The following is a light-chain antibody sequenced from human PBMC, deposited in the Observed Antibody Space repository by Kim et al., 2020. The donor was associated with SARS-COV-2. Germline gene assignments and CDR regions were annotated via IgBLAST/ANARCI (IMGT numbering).Light chain of an antibody. Sequence: DIQMTQSPSSLSASVGDRVTITCRASQAIGNHLAWYQQKPGTAPKRFIYGASSLQSGVPSRFSGSGSGTEFTLTISSLQPEDFTTYYCLYLNNRLLTFGGGTKVDIK. CDR1: QAIGNH. J-gene: IGKJ4*01. V-gene: IGKV1-17*01. CDR2: GAS. CDR3: LYLNNRLLT.